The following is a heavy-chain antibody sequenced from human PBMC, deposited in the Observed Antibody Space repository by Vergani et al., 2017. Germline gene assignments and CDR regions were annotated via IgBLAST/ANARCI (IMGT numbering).Heavy chain of an antibody. D-gene: IGHD6-19*01. V-gene: IGHV1-2*06. CDR2: INPNSGGT. J-gene: IGHJ4*02. CDR3: ARDEKIISSGWRLSDY. CDR1: GYTFTGYY. Sequence: QVQLVQSGAEVKKPGASVKVSCKASGYTFTGYYMHWVRQAPGQGLEWMGRINPNSGGTNYAQKFQGRVTMTRDTSISTAYMELSRLRSDDTAVYYCARDEKIISSGWRLSDYWGQGTLVTVSS.